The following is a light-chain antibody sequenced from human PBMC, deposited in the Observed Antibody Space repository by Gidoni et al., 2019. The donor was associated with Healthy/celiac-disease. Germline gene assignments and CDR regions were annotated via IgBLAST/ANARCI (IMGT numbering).Light chain of an antibody. CDR3: QQSSDWPLX. Sequence: EIVLTQSPATLSLSPGERATLSCRASQSVSSYLAWYQHKPGQAPRLLIYDASNRATGIPARFSGSGSGTDFTLTISSLEPEDFVVYYCQQSSDWPLXFXGGTKVEIK. J-gene: IGKJ4*01. CDR1: QSVSSY. V-gene: IGKV3-11*01. CDR2: DAS.